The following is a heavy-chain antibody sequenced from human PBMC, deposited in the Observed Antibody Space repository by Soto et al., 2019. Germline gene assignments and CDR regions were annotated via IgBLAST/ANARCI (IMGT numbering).Heavy chain of an antibody. CDR2: ISGSGGST. J-gene: IGHJ5*02. D-gene: IGHD2-15*01. V-gene: IGHV3-23*01. CDR3: ATGPKGYCSGGSCFWFDP. CDR1: GFTFSSYA. Sequence: EVQLLESGGGLVQPGGSLRLSCAASGFTFSSYAMSWVRQAPGKGLEWVSGISGSGGSTYYADSVKGRITVSRDNPKNTLYRQMSSLRAEDTAVYYCATGPKGYCSGGSCFWFDPWCQGTLVTVSS.